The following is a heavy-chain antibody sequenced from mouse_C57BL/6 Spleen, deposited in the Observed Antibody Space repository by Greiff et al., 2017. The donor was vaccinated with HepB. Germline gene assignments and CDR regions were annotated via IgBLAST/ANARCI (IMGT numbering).Heavy chain of an antibody. CDR3: VRGRGLLLVAY. D-gene: IGHD1-1*01. V-gene: IGHV10-1*01. J-gene: IGHJ3*01. Sequence: EVMLVESGGGLVQPKGSLKLSCAASGFSFNTYAMNWVRQAPGKGLEWVARIRSKSNNYATYYADSVKDRFTISRDASESMFYLQMNNFKTEDTAMYYCVRGRGLLLVAYWGQGTLVTVSA. CDR2: IRSKSNNYAT. CDR1: GFSFNTYA.